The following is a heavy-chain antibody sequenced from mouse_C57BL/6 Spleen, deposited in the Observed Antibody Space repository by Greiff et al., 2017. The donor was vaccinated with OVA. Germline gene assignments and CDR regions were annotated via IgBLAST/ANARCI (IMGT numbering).Heavy chain of an antibody. V-gene: IGHV1-4*01. J-gene: IGHJ2*01. Sequence: VQLQQSGAELARPGASVKMSCKASGYTFTSYTMHWVKQRPGQGLEWIGYINPSSGYTKYNQKFKEKATLTADKSSSTAYMQLSSLTSEDSAVYYCARSGIYYDYDEGFDYWGQGTTLTVSS. CDR3: ARSGIYYDYDEGFDY. CDR2: INPSSGYT. CDR1: GYTFTSYT. D-gene: IGHD2-4*01.